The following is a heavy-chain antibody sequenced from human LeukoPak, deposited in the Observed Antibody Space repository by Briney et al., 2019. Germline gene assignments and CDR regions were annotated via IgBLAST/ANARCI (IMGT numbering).Heavy chain of an antibody. CDR3: ARDFAAGQYYYDSSGSIGGY. J-gene: IGHJ4*02. Sequence: GGSLRLSCAPSGFNFSDYYMSWIRQAPGKGLGWVSYIRSSCSTIYYADPVKCRFSISRDNAKNSLYLQMNSLRTEDTAVYYCARDFAAGQYYYDSSGSIGGYWGQGILVTVSS. CDR2: IRSSCSTI. D-gene: IGHD3-22*01. V-gene: IGHV3-11*04. CDR1: GFNFSDYY.